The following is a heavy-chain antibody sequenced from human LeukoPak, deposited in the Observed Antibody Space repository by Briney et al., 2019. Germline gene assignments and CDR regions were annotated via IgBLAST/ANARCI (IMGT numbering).Heavy chain of an antibody. V-gene: IGHV3-30*18. CDR2: ISYDGSNK. CDR3: AKAKGDYDDY. CDR1: GFTFSSYG. Sequence: GGSLRLSCAASGFTFSSYGMHWVRQAPGKGLEWVAVISYDGSNKYYADSVKGRFTISRDNSKNTLYLQMNSPRAEDTAVYYCAKAKGDYDDYWGRGTLVTVSS. J-gene: IGHJ4*02.